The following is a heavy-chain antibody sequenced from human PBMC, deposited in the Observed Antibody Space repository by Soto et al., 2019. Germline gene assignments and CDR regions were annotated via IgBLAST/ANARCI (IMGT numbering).Heavy chain of an antibody. CDR2: ISTSGST. J-gene: IGHJ4*02. CDR3: VLSAAKKYYFDY. CDR1: GSSVSSNY. V-gene: IGHV3-66*01. Sequence: PGGSLRLSCPPSGSSVSSNYMSWVRQAPGKGLEWVSLISTSGSTYYTDAVKGRFIISRDNSRNTLYLQMNSLRVEDTAVYYCVLSAAKKYYFDYWGQGTRVTVSS.